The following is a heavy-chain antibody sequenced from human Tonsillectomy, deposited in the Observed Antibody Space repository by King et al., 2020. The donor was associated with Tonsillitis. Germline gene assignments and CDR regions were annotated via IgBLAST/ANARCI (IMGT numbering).Heavy chain of an antibody. CDR3: ARSLRYFDCLPPIDYFYYMDV. D-gene: IGHD3-9*01. CDR1: GFSLSTSGMC. CDR2: IDWDDDK. Sequence: TLKESGPALVKPTQTLTLTCTFSGFSLSTSGMCVSWIRQPPGKALEWLARIDWDDDKYYSTSLKTRLTISKDTSNNQVVLTMTNMDPVDTATYYCARSLRYFDCLPPIDYFYYMDVWGKGTTVTVSS. V-gene: IGHV2-70*11. J-gene: IGHJ6*03.